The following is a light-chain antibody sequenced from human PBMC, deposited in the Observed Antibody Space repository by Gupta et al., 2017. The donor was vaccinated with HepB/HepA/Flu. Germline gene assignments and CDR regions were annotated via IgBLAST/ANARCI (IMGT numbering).Light chain of an antibody. CDR2: DNN. V-gene: IGLV1-40*01. Sequence: QSVLTQPPSVSGAPGQRVTIACTGNNPNIGAGCDVHWYQQLPGTAPKILIFDNNNRPSGISDRFPGSKSGTSASLAITWLQAEDEGDYYCQSYDSSLSGSRVFGGGTKLTVL. CDR3: QSYDSSLSGSRV. CDR1: NPNIGAGCD. J-gene: IGLJ2*01.